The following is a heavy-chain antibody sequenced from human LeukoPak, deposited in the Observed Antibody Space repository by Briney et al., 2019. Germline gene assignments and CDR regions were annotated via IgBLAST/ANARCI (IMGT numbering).Heavy chain of an antibody. CDR3: VTDGAVTGD. CDR2: ITSSSSLI. V-gene: IGHV3-48*04. J-gene: IGHJ4*02. CDR1: GFTFSTNS. Sequence: PGGSLRLSCATSGFTFSTNSMSWVRQAPGKGLEWLSYITSSSSLIYYADSVKGRFTISRDNAKNSLYLQMNSLRAEDTAVYYCVTDGAVTGDWGQGTLVTVSS. D-gene: IGHD6-19*01.